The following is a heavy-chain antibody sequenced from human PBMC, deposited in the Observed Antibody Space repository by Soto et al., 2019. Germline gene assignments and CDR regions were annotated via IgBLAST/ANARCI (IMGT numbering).Heavy chain of an antibody. D-gene: IGHD6-19*01. V-gene: IGHV1-8*01. CDR1: GYTFTSYD. CDR2: MNPNSGNT. J-gene: IGHJ5*02. Sequence: ASVNVSCKASGYTFTSYDINWVRQATGQGLEWMGWMNPNSGNTGYAQKFQGRVTMTRNTSISTAYMELSSLRSEDTAVYYGARATRNLHSSGWYWFDPWGQGTLVTVSS. CDR3: ARATRNLHSSGWYWFDP.